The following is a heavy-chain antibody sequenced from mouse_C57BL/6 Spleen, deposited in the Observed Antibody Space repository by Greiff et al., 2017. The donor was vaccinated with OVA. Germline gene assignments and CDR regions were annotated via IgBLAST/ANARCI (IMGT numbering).Heavy chain of an antibody. D-gene: IGHD3-2*02. V-gene: IGHV3-6*01. J-gene: IGHJ3*01. CDR3: ARGVSSVPFAY. CDR1: GYSITSGYY. Sequence: EVQLQQSGPGLVKPSQSLSLTCSVTGYSITSGYYWNWIRQFPGNKLEWMGYISYDGSNNYNPSLKNRISITRDTSKNQFFLKLNSVTTEDTATYYCARGVSSVPFAYWGQGTLVTVSA. CDR2: ISYDGSN.